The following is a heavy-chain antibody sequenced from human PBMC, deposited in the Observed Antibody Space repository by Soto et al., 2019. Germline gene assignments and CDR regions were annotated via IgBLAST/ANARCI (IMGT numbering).Heavy chain of an antibody. J-gene: IGHJ4*02. D-gene: IGHD3-22*01. V-gene: IGHV4-4*07. Sequence: SETLSLTCTVSGGSISSYYWGWIRQPAGKGLEWIGRIYTSGSTNYNPSLKSRVTMSVDTSKNQFSLKLSSVTAADTAVYYCASLFYYDSSGPKDYWGQGTLVTVSS. CDR3: ASLFYYDSSGPKDY. CDR2: IYTSGST. CDR1: GGSISSYY.